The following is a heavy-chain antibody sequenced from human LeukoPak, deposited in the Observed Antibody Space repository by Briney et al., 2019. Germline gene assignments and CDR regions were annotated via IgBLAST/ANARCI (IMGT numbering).Heavy chain of an antibody. J-gene: IGHJ4*02. Sequence: GGSLRLSCATSGFTFSNYAMNWVRQAPGKGREWVSGVSVSGSTYYADFVKGRFTISRDHSKHTMYLHMNSLRAEDTAVYYCAKEIYDILSGYDNWGQGTLVTVSS. CDR3: AKEIYDILSGYDN. CDR2: VSVSGST. D-gene: IGHD3-9*01. CDR1: GFTFSNYA. V-gene: IGHV3-23*01.